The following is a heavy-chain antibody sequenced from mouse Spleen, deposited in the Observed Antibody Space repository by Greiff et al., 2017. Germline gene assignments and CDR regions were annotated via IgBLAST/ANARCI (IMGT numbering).Heavy chain of an antibody. V-gene: IGHV5-17*01. J-gene: IGHJ4*01. D-gene: IGHD4-1*02. Sequence: VKLQESGGGLVKPGGSLKLSCAASGFTFSDYGMHWVRQAPEKGLEWVAYISSGSSTIYYADTVKGRFTISRDNAKNTLFLQMTSLRSEDTAMYYCARIQLGREAMDYWGQGTSVTVSS. CDR1: GFTFSDYG. CDR3: ARIQLGREAMDY. CDR2: ISSGSSTI.